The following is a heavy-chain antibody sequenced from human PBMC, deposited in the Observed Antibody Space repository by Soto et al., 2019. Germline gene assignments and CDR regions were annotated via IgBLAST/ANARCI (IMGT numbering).Heavy chain of an antibody. CDR2: IYYSGST. CDR1: GGSISSYY. Sequence: SETLSLTCTVSGGSISSYYWSWIRQPPGKGLEWIGYIYYSGSTNYNPSLKSRVTISVDTSKNQFSLKLSSVTAADTAVYYCAGTPKDGSGSYYRDWGQGTLVTVSS. V-gene: IGHV4-59*01. J-gene: IGHJ4*02. CDR3: AGTPKDGSGSYYRD. D-gene: IGHD3-10*01.